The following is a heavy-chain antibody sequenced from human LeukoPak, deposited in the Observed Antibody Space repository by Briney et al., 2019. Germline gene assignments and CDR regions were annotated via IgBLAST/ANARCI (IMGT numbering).Heavy chain of an antibody. D-gene: IGHD2-8*01. Sequence: GGFLRPSCAASGFTFDDYAMPWVRQAPGKGQEWVSLISGDGGSPYYADSVKGRFTISRDNSKNSLYLQMNSLRTEDTALYYCAKGPCTNGVCDAYYFDYWGQGTLVTVSS. CDR2: ISGDGGSP. CDR1: GFTFDDYA. J-gene: IGHJ4*02. V-gene: IGHV3-43*02. CDR3: AKGPCTNGVCDAYYFDY.